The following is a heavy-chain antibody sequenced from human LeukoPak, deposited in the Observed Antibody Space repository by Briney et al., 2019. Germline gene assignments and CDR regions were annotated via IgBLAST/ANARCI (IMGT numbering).Heavy chain of an antibody. D-gene: IGHD6-19*01. J-gene: IGHJ4*02. CDR1: GFTFSGSA. V-gene: IGHV3-73*01. CDR2: IRSKANSYAT. Sequence: GGSLRLACAASGFTFSGSAMHWVRQASGKGLEWVGRIRSKANSYATAYAASVKGRFTISRDDSKNTAYLQMNSLKTEDTAVYYCTRRTPYSSGSTSFDYWGQGTLVTVSS. CDR3: TRRTPYSSGSTSFDY.